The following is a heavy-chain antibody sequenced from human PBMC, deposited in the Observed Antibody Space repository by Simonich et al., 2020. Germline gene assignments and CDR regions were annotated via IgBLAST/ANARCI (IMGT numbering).Heavy chain of an antibody. CDR1: GYTFTGYY. V-gene: IGHV1-2*02. Sequence: QVQLVQSGAGVKKPGASVKVSCKASGYTFTGYYLHWVRKAPGQGLEVRGWLNPNNGGTNYAQKFQGRGTMTRDTSISTAYMELSRLRSDDTAVYYCARARLYSSSHAFDIWGQGTMVTVSS. J-gene: IGHJ3*02. CDR3: ARARLYSSSHAFDI. D-gene: IGHD6-6*01. CDR2: LNPNNGGT.